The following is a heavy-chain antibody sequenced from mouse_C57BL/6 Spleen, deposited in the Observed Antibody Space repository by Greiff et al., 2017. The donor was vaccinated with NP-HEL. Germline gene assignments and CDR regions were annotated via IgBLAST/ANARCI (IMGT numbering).Heavy chain of an antibody. V-gene: IGHV1-55*01. J-gene: IGHJ1*03. Sequence: VQLQQPGAELVKPGASVKMSCKASGYIFTSYWITWVKQRPGQGLEWIGDIYPGSGSTNYNEKFKSKATLTVDTSSSTAYMQLSSLTSEDSAVYYCARSDGYYWYFDVWGTGTTVTVSS. CDR3: ARSDGYYWYFDV. CDR2: IYPGSGST. D-gene: IGHD2-3*01. CDR1: GYIFTSYW.